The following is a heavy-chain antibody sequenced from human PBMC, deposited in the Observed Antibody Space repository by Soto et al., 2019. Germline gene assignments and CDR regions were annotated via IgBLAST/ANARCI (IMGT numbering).Heavy chain of an antibody. J-gene: IGHJ4*02. V-gene: IGHV1-69*08. Sequence: QVQLVQSGAEVKKPGSSVKVSCKASGGTFSSYTISWVRQAPGQGLEWMGRIIPILGIANYAQKFQGRVTITAEKSSSTVYVALSGLRSEDTAVYYCAGEAYGGKTESYWGQGTLVTVSS. CDR3: AGEAYGGKTESY. D-gene: IGHD4-17*01. CDR2: IIPILGIA. CDR1: GGTFSSYT.